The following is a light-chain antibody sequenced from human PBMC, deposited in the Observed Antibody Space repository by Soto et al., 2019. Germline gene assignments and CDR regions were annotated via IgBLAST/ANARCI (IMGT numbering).Light chain of an antibody. CDR3: SSYTSSSTRV. CDR2: EVS. CDR1: SSDVGGYNY. V-gene: IGLV2-14*01. Sequence: QSVLTQPASVSGSPGQSITISCTGTSSDVGGYNYVSWYQQHPGKAPKLMIYEVSNRPSGVSNRFSGSKSGNTASLTISGLQAEDEADYYCSSYTSSSTRVFGTGTKLIV. J-gene: IGLJ1*01.